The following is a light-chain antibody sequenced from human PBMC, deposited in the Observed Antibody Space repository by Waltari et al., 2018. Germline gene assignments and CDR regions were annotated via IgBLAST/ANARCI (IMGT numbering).Light chain of an antibody. V-gene: IGKV2-28*01. J-gene: IGKJ2*01. CDR1: QSLLHSNGKIF. CDR3: MQALQTPYT. Sequence: DIVMTQSPLSLPVTPGEPASISCRSSQSLLHSNGKIFVEWYLQKPGQSPQLLIYLRSNRASGVPDRFSGKRLGTDFTMKISRVEAEDVGVYYCMQALQTPYTFGQGTKLEIK. CDR2: LRS.